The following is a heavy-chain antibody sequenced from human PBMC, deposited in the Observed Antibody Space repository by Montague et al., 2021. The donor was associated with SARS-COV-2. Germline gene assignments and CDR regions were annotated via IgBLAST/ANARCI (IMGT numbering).Heavy chain of an antibody. CDR2: IYYSGST. CDR1: GGSVSSYY. V-gene: IGHV4-59*02. J-gene: IGHJ5*02. CDR3: ARAGGFYDYWSGNSCSAGFFDP. D-gene: IGHD3-3*01. Sequence: SETLSLTCTVSGGSVSSYYWSWIRQSPGKGLQWLGYIYYSGSTDNNPSLKSRVTMSVYTSKNKLSLRLNSVTTADTAVYFCARAGGFYDYWSGNSCSAGFFDPWGQGILVTVSS.